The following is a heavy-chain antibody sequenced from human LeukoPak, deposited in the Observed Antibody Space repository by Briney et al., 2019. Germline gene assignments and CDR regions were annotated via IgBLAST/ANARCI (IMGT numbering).Heavy chain of an antibody. CDR3: ARGRYSYGYGY. CDR1: GGSISSYY. J-gene: IGHJ4*02. D-gene: IGHD5-18*01. CDR2: IYYSGST. Sequence: SETLSLTCTISGGSISSYYWSWVRQPPGKGLEWIGYIYYSGSTNYNPSLKSRVTISIDTSKNQFSLKLSSVTAADTAVYYCARGRYSYGYGYWAQGTLVTVSS. V-gene: IGHV4-59*01.